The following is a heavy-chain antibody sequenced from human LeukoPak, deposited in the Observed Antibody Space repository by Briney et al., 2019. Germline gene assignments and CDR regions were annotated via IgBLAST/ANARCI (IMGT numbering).Heavy chain of an antibody. J-gene: IGHJ4*02. CDR1: GFTFSGYA. Sequence: GGSLRLSCAASGFTFSGYAMSWVRQAPGKGLEWVSGISGGGDTTYTADPVKGRFTISRDNSKNTLDLQMNSLTAEDTAVYYCAAISYSGTWPVGYWGQGTLVTVTA. CDR2: ISGGGDTT. CDR3: AAISYSGTWPVGY. V-gene: IGHV3-23*01. D-gene: IGHD6-6*01.